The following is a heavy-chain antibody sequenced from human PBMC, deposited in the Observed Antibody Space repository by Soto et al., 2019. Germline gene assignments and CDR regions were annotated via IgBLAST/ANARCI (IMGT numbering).Heavy chain of an antibody. V-gene: IGHV1-69*13. CDR2: IIPIFGTA. CDR1: ACTFSSYA. D-gene: IGHD6-25*01. Sequence: SVKVSCKASACTFSSYAISWVRQAPGQGLEWMGGIIPIFGTANYAQKFQGRVTITAHEPTSTAYMKLSSLRSEATAVYYCARDRKYSSGWGRPVDYYYHGMDVWGQGTTVTVSS. J-gene: IGHJ6*02. CDR3: ARDRKYSSGWGRPVDYYYHGMDV.